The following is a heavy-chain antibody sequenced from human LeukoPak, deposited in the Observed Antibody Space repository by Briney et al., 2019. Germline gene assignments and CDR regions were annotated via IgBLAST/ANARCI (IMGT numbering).Heavy chain of an antibody. CDR1: GDTFRNFA. Sequence: SVKVSCKASGDTFRNFAFSWVRQAPGHGLEWMGGIIPFLDTPNYAQNFQGRVTIAADESTTTVFMELSSLTSEGTAFYYCTRGGTYSMAIDYWGQGTLVTVSS. J-gene: IGHJ4*02. D-gene: IGHD1-26*01. CDR3: TRGGTYSMAIDY. V-gene: IGHV1-69*01. CDR2: IIPFLDTP.